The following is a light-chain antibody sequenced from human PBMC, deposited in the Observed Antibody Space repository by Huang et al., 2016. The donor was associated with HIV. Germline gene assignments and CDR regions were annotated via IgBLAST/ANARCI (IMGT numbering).Light chain of an antibody. CDR3: QQSYSSVFT. V-gene: IGKV1-39*01. Sequence: DIQMTQSPSSLSASVGDRVTITCRASQNIDTYLNWYQQRRGKAPKLLIYTASSLESGVPSRCSGSGSGTDFTLTISSLQPEDSATYYCQQSYSSVFTFGPGTKVDVK. CDR2: TAS. CDR1: QNIDTY. J-gene: IGKJ3*01.